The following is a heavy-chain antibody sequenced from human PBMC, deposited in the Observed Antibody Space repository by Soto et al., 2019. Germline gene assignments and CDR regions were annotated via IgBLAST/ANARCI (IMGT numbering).Heavy chain of an antibody. J-gene: IGHJ4*02. CDR1: GYTFSSYA. Sequence: ASVKVSCKASGYTFSSYAMHWVRQAPGQRLEWMGWINAGYGNTKSSQKFQDRVTISRDTSASTAYMELTSLRSEDTAVYYCARDTGDGTFDFWGQGTLVTRLL. CDR3: ARDTGDGTFDF. V-gene: IGHV1-3*01. CDR2: INAGYGNT. D-gene: IGHD7-27*01.